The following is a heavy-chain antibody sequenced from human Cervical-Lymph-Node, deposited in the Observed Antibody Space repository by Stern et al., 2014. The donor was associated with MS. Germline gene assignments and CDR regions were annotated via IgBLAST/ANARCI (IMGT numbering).Heavy chain of an antibody. D-gene: IGHD3-10*01. V-gene: IGHV4-31*03. J-gene: IGHJ6*02. CDR1: GDSIRSGAYH. CDR2: IYHSGVT. CDR3: ARALGPMNHYYYYKMDL. Sequence: QVQPQASGPGLVKPSQTLSVTCTVSGDSIRSGAYHWTWIRQHPGKGLEWIGNIYHSGVTSYNPSLQSRIIISIDTSKNQFSLNLSSVTAADTAVYYCARALGPMNHYYYYKMDLWGQGTTVTVSS.